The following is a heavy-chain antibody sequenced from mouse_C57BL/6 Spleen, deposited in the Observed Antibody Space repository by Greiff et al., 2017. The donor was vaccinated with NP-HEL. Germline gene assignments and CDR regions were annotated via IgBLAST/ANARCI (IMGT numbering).Heavy chain of an antibody. J-gene: IGHJ2*01. CDR2: IYPGDGDT. D-gene: IGHD1-1*01. V-gene: IGHV1-80*01. CDR3: AREPTTLVANPFDY. Sequence: VQLQQSGAELVKPGASVKISCKASGYAFSSYWMNWVKQRPGKGLEWIGQIYPGDGDTNYNGKFKGKATLTADKSSSTAYMQLSSLTSEDSAVYFGAREPTTLVANPFDYWGQGTTLTVSS. CDR1: GYAFSSYW.